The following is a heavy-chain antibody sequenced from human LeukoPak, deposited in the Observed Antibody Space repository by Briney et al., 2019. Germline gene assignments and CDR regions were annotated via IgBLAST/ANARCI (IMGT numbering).Heavy chain of an antibody. V-gene: IGHV3-11*01. CDR2: ISGSGGTI. CDR3: ARDHHYGSDP. CDR1: GFTFSDYY. J-gene: IGHJ5*02. D-gene: IGHD3-10*01. Sequence: GGSLRLSCAASGFTFSDYYMSWIRQAPGKGLEWVSYISGSGGTIYYADSVKGRFTISRDNAKNSLYLHMDSLRAEDTAVYYCARDHHYGSDPWGQGTLVTVSS.